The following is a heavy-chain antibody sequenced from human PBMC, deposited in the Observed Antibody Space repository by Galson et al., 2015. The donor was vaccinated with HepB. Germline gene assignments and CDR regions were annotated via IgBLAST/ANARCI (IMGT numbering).Heavy chain of an antibody. CDR1: GFTFSSYS. CDR2: ISSSSSTI. CDR3: ARDRRCSSTSCYGLYYYGMDV. Sequence: SLRLSCAASGFTFSSYSMNWVRQAPGKGLGRVSYISSSSSTIYYADSVKGRFTISRDNAKNSLYLQMNSLRDEDTAVYYCARDRRCSSTSCYGLYYYGMDVWGQGTTVTVSS. J-gene: IGHJ6*02. V-gene: IGHV3-48*02. D-gene: IGHD2-2*01.